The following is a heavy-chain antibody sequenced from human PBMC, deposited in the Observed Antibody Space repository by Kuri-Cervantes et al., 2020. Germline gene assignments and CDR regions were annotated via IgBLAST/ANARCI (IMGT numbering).Heavy chain of an antibody. V-gene: IGHV4-39*01. CDR2: IYNSGYT. Sequence: GSLRLPCTVSGDSISTSSYYWGWVRQPPGKGLEWVGTIYNSGYTSYNPSLKSRVTISVDTSKNQFSLNLISVTAADTAVYYCARGLGKQQFAWYFDLWGRGTLVTDSS. CDR3: ARGLGKQQFAWYFDL. D-gene: IGHD6-13*01. CDR1: GDSISTSSYY. J-gene: IGHJ2*01.